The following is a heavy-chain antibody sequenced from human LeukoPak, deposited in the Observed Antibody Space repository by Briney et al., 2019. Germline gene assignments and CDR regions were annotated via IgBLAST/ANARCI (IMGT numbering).Heavy chain of an antibody. J-gene: IGHJ4*02. D-gene: IGHD1-7*01. CDR2: IYYSGST. CDR3: ARVHNWNYYFDY. Sequence: SETLSLTCTVSGGSISSSSYYWGWIRQPPGKGLEWIVSIYYSGSTYYNPSLKSRVTISVDTSKNQFSLKLSSVTAADTAVYYCARVHNWNYYFDYWGQGTLVTVSS. CDR1: GGSISSSSYY. V-gene: IGHV4-39*07.